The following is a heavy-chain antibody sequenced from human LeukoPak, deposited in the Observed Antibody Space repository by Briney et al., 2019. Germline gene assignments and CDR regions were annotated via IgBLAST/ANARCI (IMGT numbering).Heavy chain of an antibody. J-gene: IGHJ3*02. CDR2: ISGSSSTI. Sequence: SLRLSCAASGFTFSSYSLLWVRQPPGKGLEWVTYISGSSSTIFYADSVRGRFTVSRDNAQDSLFLHMNSLRGEDRSVYYCVREGYGDALHIGGQGTVVTVSS. CDR3: VREGYGDALHI. D-gene: IGHD5-18*01. V-gene: IGHV3-48*01. CDR1: GFTFSSYS.